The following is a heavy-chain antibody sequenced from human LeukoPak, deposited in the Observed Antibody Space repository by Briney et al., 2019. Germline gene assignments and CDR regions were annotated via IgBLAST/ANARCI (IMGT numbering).Heavy chain of an antibody. D-gene: IGHD1-26*01. V-gene: IGHV4-39*01. J-gene: IGHJ4*02. CDR2: VFYSGST. CDR1: GASVSSSSYY. CDR3: ATRRSGSHPYY. Sequence: SETLSLTCTVSGASVSSSSYYWEWIRQPPGKGLEWVGSVFYSGSTNYNPSLKSRFTMSVDTSKNQFSLRLNSVTATDTAVYYCATRRSGSHPYYWGQGILVIVSS.